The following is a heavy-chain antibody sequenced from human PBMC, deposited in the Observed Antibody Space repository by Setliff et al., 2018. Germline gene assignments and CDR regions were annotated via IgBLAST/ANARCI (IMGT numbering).Heavy chain of an antibody. CDR3: ARVVYYASGSSLSYGMDV. CDR2: ISAYNDNK. Sequence: ASVKVSCKTSGYSFTSYGISWVRQAPGQGLEWMGWISAYNDNKNYAQKFQGRVTMTTDTSTNTVFMELRSLRSDDTAMFYCARVVYYASGSSLSYGMDVWGQGTAVTVSS. V-gene: IGHV1-18*01. D-gene: IGHD3-10*01. CDR1: GYSFTSYG. J-gene: IGHJ6*02.